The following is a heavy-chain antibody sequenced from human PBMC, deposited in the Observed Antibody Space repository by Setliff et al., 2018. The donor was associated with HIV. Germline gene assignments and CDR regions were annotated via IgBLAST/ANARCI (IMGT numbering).Heavy chain of an antibody. V-gene: IGHV4-30-4*08. J-gene: IGHJ4*02. D-gene: IGHD5-12*01. CDR1: GFSLSNARMG. Sequence: SGPTLVNPAETLTLTCTVSGFSLSNARMGVSWIRQPPGKALEWLGYIYYSGNTYFNPALKSRITMSVDTSEDQFSLKLSSVTAAATAVYSCARVVVERATIFDFWGPGTLVTVSS. CDR2: IYYSGNT. CDR3: ARVVVERATIFDF.